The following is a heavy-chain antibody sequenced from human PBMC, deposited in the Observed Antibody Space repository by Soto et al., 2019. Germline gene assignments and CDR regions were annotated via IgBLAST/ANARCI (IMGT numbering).Heavy chain of an antibody. Sequence: GESLRLSCAASGFTFSSFAMSWVRQAPGKGLEWVSAFSGSGTSTYYAESVKGRFTISRDNSKNTLYLQMNSLRADDTAIYYRAKSSWPGPGAYIDYWGQGAQVTVSS. J-gene: IGHJ4*02. CDR2: FSGSGTST. D-gene: IGHD6-6*01. CDR1: GFTFSSFA. CDR3: AKSSWPGPGAYIDY. V-gene: IGHV3-23*01.